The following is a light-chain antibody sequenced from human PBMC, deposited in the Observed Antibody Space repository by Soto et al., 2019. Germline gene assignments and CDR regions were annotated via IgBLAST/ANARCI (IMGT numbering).Light chain of an antibody. J-gene: IGKJ3*01. CDR2: GAS. CDR3: QLYDISPVT. V-gene: IGKV3-20*01. Sequence: EIVLTQSPGTLSLTPEERATLSCRASQSVSSSYLAWYQQKPGQAPRLLIYGASSRATGIPDRFSGSGSGTDFTLTISRLEPEDFAVYYCQLYDISPVTFGPGTKVDIK. CDR1: QSVSSSY.